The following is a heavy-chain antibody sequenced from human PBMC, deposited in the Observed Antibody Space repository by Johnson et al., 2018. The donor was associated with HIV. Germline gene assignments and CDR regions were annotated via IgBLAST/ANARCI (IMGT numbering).Heavy chain of an antibody. Sequence: HVQLVESGGGVVQPGRSLRLSCAASGFTFSSYAMHWVRQAPGKGLEWVAVISYDGSNRYYADSVKGRFTISRDNSKTTLFLHINSLRAEDTAVYYCARDRRSSFDIWGQGTMVAVSS. CDR2: ISYDGSNR. CDR3: ARDRRSSFDI. J-gene: IGHJ3*02. V-gene: IGHV3-30*04. CDR1: GFTFSSYA. D-gene: IGHD6-6*01.